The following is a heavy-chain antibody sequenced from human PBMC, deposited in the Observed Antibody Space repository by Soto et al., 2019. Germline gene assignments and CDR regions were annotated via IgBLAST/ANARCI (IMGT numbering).Heavy chain of an antibody. Sequence: PSETLSLTXAVSDYSISSGYYWGWIRQPPGKGLEWIGIIYHSGSTYYNPSLRSRVSISLDTSKNQFSLKLSSVTAADTAMYYCARGLEYYGMDVWGQGTTVTVSS. CDR2: IYHSGST. CDR1: DYSISSGYY. J-gene: IGHJ6*02. CDR3: ARGLEYYGMDV. V-gene: IGHV4-38-2*01. D-gene: IGHD3-3*01.